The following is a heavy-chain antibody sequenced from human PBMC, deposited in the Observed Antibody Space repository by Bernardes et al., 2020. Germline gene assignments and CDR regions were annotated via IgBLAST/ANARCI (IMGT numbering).Heavy chain of an antibody. J-gene: IGHJ4*02. Sequence: SGPTLVKPTQTLTLTCTFSGFSLSTSGVGVGWIRQPPGKALEWLALIYWDDDKRYSPSLKSRLTITKDTSKNQVVLTMTNMDPVDTATYYCAHRPRGVVVAPKWYYFDYWGQGTLVTVSS. D-gene: IGHD2-15*01. V-gene: IGHV2-5*02. CDR1: GFSLSTSGVG. CDR3: AHRPRGVVVAPKWYYFDY. CDR2: IYWDDDK.